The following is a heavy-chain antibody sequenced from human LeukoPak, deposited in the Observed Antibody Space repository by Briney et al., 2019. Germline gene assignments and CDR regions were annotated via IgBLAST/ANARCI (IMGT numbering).Heavy chain of an antibody. J-gene: IGHJ4*02. CDR2: ISAYNGNT. D-gene: IGHD3-10*01. CDR1: DYTFTSYG. Sequence: ASVKVSCKASDYTFTSYGISWVRQAPGQGLEWMGWISAYNGNTNYAQKLQGRVTMTTDTSTSTAYMELRSLRSDDTAVYYCARDRAWYYGSGVDYWGQGTLVTVSS. CDR3: ARDRAWYYGSGVDY. V-gene: IGHV1-18*04.